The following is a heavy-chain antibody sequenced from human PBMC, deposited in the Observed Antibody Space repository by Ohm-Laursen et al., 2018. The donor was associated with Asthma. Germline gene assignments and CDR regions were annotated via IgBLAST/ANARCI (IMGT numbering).Heavy chain of an antibody. J-gene: IGHJ5*02. CDR2: IYYSGST. D-gene: IGHD3-10*01. V-gene: IGHV4-61*01. CDR3: ARAKVHWFDP. Sequence: GTLSLTCTVSGGSVSSGSYYWSWIRQPPGKGLEWIGYIYYSGSTNYNPSLKSRVTISVDTSKNQFSLKLSSVTAADTAVYYCARAKVHWFDPWGQGTLVTVSS. CDR1: GGSVSSGSYY.